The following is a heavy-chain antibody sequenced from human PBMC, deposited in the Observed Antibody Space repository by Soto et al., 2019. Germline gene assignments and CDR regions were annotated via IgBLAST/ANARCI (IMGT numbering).Heavy chain of an antibody. CDR1: GGSFSGYY. J-gene: IGHJ4*02. CDR2: INHSGST. D-gene: IGHD2-8*01. CDR3: ARGNWDIVLMVYAIGGYYFDY. Sequence: PSETLSLTCAVYGGSFSGYYWSWIRQPPGKGLEWIGEINHSGSTNYNPSLKSRVTISVDTSKNQFSLKLSSVTAADTAVYYCARGNWDIVLMVYAIGGYYFDYWGQGTLVTVSS. V-gene: IGHV4-34*01.